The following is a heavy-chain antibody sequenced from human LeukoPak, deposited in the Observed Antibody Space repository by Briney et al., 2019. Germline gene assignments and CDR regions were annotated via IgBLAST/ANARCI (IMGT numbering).Heavy chain of an antibody. CDR1: GYTFTSYG. CDR2: INPNSGGT. J-gene: IGHJ4*02. V-gene: IGHV1-2*02. CDR3: ARDYSLSPTRFDY. D-gene: IGHD2-21*01. Sequence: ASVKVSCKASGYTFTSYGISWVRQAPGQGLEWMGWINPNSGGTNYAQKFQGRVTMTRDTSISTAYMELSRLRSDDTAVYYCARDYSLSPTRFDYWGQGTLVTVSS.